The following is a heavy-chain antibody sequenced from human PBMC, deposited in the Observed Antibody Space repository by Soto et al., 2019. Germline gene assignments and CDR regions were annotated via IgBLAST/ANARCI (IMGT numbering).Heavy chain of an antibody. CDR1: GGSISSYY. Sequence: SETLSLPCTVSGGSISSYYWSWNRQPPGKGLQWIGYTYYSRNTNYNPSLKSRVTISVDTSKNQFSLKLSSVTAADTHVYYCPRARPPRSLDYGVVIIDYYLDYWGQGTLVTVSS. CDR2: TYYSRNT. V-gene: IGHV4-59*01. J-gene: IGHJ4*02. D-gene: IGHD3-3*01. CDR3: PRARPPRSLDYGVVIIDYYLDY.